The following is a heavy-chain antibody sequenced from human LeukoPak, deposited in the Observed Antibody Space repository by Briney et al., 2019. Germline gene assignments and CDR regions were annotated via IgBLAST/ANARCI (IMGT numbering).Heavy chain of an antibody. Sequence: GGSLRLSCAASGFTFSTYWMYWVRQAPGKGLVGVSDINPDGRSTHYADSVKGRFTISRDNAQSTLYLQMNSLRAEDMAVYYCVKSPLLRCLDSWGQGTLVTVSS. CDR1: GFTFSTYW. CDR3: VKSPLLRCLDS. D-gene: IGHD3-3*01. J-gene: IGHJ4*02. CDR2: INPDGRST. V-gene: IGHV3-74*01.